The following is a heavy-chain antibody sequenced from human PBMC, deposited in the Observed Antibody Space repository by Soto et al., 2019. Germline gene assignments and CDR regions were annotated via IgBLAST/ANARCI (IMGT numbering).Heavy chain of an antibody. J-gene: IGHJ4*02. Sequence: QVQLVESGGGVVQPGRSLSLSCAASGFTFSNYGMYWVRQAPGKGLEWVAIIWYDGSNKYYADSVKGRFTISRDNSKNTLYLQRNSLRAEDTAVYYCARDLKDSSGWNAFDYWGQGTLVTVSS. CDR1: GFTFSNYG. CDR2: IWYDGSNK. D-gene: IGHD6-19*01. CDR3: ARDLKDSSGWNAFDY. V-gene: IGHV3-33*01.